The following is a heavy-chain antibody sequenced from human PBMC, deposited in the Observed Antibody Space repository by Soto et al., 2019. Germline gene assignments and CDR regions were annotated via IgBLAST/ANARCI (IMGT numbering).Heavy chain of an antibody. J-gene: IGHJ6*02. Sequence: PSETLSLTCTVSGGSITSYYWAWIRQSPGKGLEWIGSIYHAGSVYYNPSLNSRVAVSLDTSKNHSSLKLTSVTAADTAVYYCARTFDYYGMDVWGQGTTVTVSS. CDR3: ARTFDYYGMDV. CDR2: IYHAGSV. CDR1: GGSITSYY. V-gene: IGHV4-59*08.